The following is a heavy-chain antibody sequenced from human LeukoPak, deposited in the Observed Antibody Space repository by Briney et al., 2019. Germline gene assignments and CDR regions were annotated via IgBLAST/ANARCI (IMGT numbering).Heavy chain of an antibody. J-gene: IGHJ4*02. CDR3: AKANIRKDIVVVPAAMGH. D-gene: IGHD2-2*01. CDR1: GFIFSGSS. CDR2: IRFDATNK. V-gene: IGHV3-30*02. Sequence: GGSLRLSCAASGFIFSGSSMHWVRQAPGKGLEWVCFIRFDATNKYYADSVKGRFTISRDNSKNTLYLQMNSLRAEDTAVYYCAKANIRKDIVVVPAAMGHWGQGTLVTVSS.